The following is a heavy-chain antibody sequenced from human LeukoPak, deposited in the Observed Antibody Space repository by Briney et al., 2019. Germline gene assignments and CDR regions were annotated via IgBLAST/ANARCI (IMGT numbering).Heavy chain of an antibody. V-gene: IGHV3-7*01. J-gene: IGHJ4*02. Sequence: GGSLRLSCAASGFTFSSYWMSWVRQAPGKGLEWVANIKQDGSEKYYVDSVKGRFTISRDNAKNSLYLQMNSLRAEDTAVYYCARGGRITIIGVARISRRAVGFDYWGQGTLVTVSS. CDR1: GFTFSSYW. CDR3: ARGGRITIIGVARISRRAVGFDY. CDR2: IKQDGSEK. D-gene: IGHD3-3*01.